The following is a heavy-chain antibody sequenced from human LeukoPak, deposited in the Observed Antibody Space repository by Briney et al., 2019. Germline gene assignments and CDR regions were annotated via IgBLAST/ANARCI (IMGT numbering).Heavy chain of an antibody. CDR3: ARDSITGTTNDY. J-gene: IGHJ4*02. V-gene: IGHV3-7*01. D-gene: IGHD1-7*01. CDR2: IKEDRSEK. Sequence: GGSLRLSCAASGFTFSTYWMSWVRQAPGKGLEWVGNIKEDRSEKYYVDSVKGRFTISRDNAKNSLYLQMNSLRAEDTAVYYCARDSITGTTNDYWGQGTLVTVSS. CDR1: GFTFSTYW.